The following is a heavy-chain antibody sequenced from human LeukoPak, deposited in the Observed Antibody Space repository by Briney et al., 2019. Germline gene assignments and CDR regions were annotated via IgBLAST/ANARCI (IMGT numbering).Heavy chain of an antibody. J-gene: IGHJ4*02. Sequence: GGSLRLSCAASGFTVSSNYMSWVRQAPGKGLEWVSAVSGTGDSTYYVDSVKGRFTISRDNFTNTLYVQMNNLRAEDTAVYYCATGGSGSYYFDYWGQGILVTVSS. V-gene: IGHV3-23*01. D-gene: IGHD1-26*01. CDR3: ATGGSGSYYFDY. CDR2: VSGTGDST. CDR1: GFTVSSNY.